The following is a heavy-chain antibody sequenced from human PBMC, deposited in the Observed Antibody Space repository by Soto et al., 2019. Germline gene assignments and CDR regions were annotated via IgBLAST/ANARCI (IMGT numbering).Heavy chain of an antibody. CDR2: IYYSGST. Sequence: SEALSLTCTVSGRSISSGGYYSSWIRQHPGHGLERSGYIYYSGSTYYNPSLKSRVTISVDTSKNQFSLKLSSVTAADTAVYYCARETMVSKGGANYYRMDVWGQATTVTVYS. V-gene: IGHV4-31*03. CDR3: ARETMVSKGGANYYRMDV. CDR1: GRSISSGGYY. J-gene: IGHJ6*02. D-gene: IGHD3-10*01.